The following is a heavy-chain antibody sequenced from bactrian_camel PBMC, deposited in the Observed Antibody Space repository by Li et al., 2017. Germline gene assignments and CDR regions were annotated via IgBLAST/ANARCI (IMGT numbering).Heavy chain of an antibody. CDR1: GYTYSTNS. V-gene: IGHV3S53*01. J-gene: IGHJ6*01. CDR2: INSDGWT. D-gene: IGHD2*01. CDR3: ATDSPAACEYCSGGYCSLLLGY. Sequence: QLVESGGGSVQAGGSLRLSCVTSGYTYSTNSMGWFRQYPGKEREGVASINSDGWTAYGDSVKGRFTISQDAATKVLYLHTNDLKPEDTGIYYCATDSPAACEYCSGGYCSLLLGYRGQGTQVTVS.